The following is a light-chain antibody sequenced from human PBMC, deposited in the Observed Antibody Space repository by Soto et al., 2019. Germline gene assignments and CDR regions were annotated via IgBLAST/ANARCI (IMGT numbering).Light chain of an antibody. J-gene: IGLJ2*01. CDR3: CTWYSSPSAVV. Sequence: QAVLTQPPSVSAAPGQKVTISCSGSSSNIGNNYVSWYQQLPGTAPKLLIYDNNKRPSGIPDRFSSSKSGTSATLGITGLLPGDEDDDYCCTWYSSPSAVVFGGGTKLTVL. CDR1: SSNIGNNY. CDR2: DNN. V-gene: IGLV1-51*01.